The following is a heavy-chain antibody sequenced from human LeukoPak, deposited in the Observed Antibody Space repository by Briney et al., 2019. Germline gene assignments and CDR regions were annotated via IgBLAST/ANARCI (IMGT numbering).Heavy chain of an antibody. D-gene: IGHD6-19*01. CDR1: GFTFSSYA. CDR2: ISGSGGST. Sequence: GGSLRLSCAASGFTFSSYAMSWVREAPGKGLEWVSAISGSGGSTYYADPVKGRFTISRDNSKNTLYLQMNSLRAEDTAVYYCAKDQGYSSGWTLDYWGQGTLVTVSS. J-gene: IGHJ4*02. V-gene: IGHV3-23*01. CDR3: AKDQGYSSGWTLDY.